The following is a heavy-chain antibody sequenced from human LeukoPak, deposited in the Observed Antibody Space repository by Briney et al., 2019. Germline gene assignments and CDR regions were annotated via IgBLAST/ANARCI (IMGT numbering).Heavy chain of an antibody. V-gene: IGHV3-30-3*01. CDR1: GFTFSSNA. CDR3: ARAAESIVGATVLDY. D-gene: IGHD1-26*01. Sequence: GGSLRLSCAASGFTFSSNAMHWVRQAPGKGLEWVAVISYDGSNKYYADSVKGRFTISRDNSKNTLYLQMNSLRAEDTAVYYCARAAESIVGATVLDYWGQGTLVTVSS. J-gene: IGHJ4*02. CDR2: ISYDGSNK.